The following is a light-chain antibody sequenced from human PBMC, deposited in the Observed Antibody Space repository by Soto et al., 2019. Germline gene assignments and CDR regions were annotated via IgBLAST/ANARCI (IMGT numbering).Light chain of an antibody. Sequence: QSALTQPASVSGSPGQSITISCTGTRSDVGIYNLVSWFQQHPGKAPKLMIYKGSERPSGVSNRFSGSKSGNTASLTISGLQTEDEADYYCCSYAGDNSLIFGGGTTLTVL. V-gene: IGLV2-23*01. J-gene: IGLJ2*01. CDR3: CSYAGDNSLI. CDR1: RSDVGIYNL. CDR2: KGS.